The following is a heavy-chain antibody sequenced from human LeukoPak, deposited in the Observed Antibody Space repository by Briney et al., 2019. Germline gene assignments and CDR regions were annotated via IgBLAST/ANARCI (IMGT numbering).Heavy chain of an antibody. CDR1: GFTFSSYA. CDR2: ISYDGSNK. J-gene: IGHJ4*02. V-gene: IGHV3-30*04. D-gene: IGHD3-16*01. Sequence: GRSLRLSCAASGFTFSSYAMHWVRQAPGKGLEWVSVISYDGSNKYYADSVKGRFTISRDNSKNTLYLQMNSLRAEDTAVYYRARLNLEGVGTLLDYWGKGTLVTVSS. CDR3: ARLNLEGVGTLLDY.